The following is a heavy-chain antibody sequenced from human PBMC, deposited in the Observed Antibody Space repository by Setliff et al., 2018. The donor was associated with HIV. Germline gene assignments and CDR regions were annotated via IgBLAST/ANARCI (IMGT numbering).Heavy chain of an antibody. D-gene: IGHD1-1*01. Sequence: SETLSLTCTVSGGSFTDSDYYWAWVRQAPGKGLEWIGSIYHSGPTYYNPSLKGRITMSVDTSRNQFSLRPTYVTATDTAVYFCARLEQLINWFDPWGQGTLVTVS. CDR2: IYHSGPT. J-gene: IGHJ5*02. CDR3: ARLEQLINWFDP. CDR1: GGSFTDSDYY. V-gene: IGHV4-39*01.